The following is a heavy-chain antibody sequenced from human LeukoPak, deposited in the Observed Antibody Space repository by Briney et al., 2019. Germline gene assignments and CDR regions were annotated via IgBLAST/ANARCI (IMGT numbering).Heavy chain of an antibody. Sequence: GGSLRLSCAASGFTFSNNRLSWVRQAPGMGLEWVSTIYSDGNTYYPDPVKGRFTISRDNSKNTLYLQMNSLRAEDTAVYYCAREPSTPPYYYYGMDVWGQGTTVTVSS. V-gene: IGHV3-53*01. CDR3: AREPSTPPYYYYGMDV. D-gene: IGHD4-11*01. CDR1: GFTFSNNR. CDR2: IYSDGNT. J-gene: IGHJ6*02.